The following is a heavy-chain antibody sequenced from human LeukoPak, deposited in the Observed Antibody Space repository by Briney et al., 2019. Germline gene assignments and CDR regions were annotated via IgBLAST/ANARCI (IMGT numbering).Heavy chain of an antibody. CDR1: GGSFSGYY. J-gene: IGHJ3*02. D-gene: IGHD3-3*01. CDR2: IYYSGST. CDR3: ARSLRFLEWLPASAFDI. V-gene: IGHV4-59*01. Sequence: SETLSLTCAVYGGSFSGYYWSWIRQPPGKGLEWIGYIYYSGSTNYNPSLKSRVTISVDTSKNQFSLKLSSVTAADTAVYYCARSLRFLEWLPASAFDIWGQGTMVTVSS.